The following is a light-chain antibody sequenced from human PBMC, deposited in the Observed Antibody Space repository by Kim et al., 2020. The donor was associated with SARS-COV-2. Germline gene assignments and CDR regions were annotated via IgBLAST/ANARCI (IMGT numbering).Light chain of an antibody. CDR1: GGSIASNY. V-gene: IGLV6-57*03. J-gene: IGLJ3*02. CDR2: DDN. CDR3: QSRV. Sequence: ETPAHTLNTSGTRGGGSIASNYVQWDKQRPGSAPTTVIYDDNQRPSGVPDRFSGSIDSSSNSASLTISGLKTEDEADYYCQSRVFGGGTQLTVL.